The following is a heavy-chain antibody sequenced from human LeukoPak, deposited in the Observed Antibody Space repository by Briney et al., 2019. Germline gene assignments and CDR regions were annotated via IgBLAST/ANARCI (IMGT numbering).Heavy chain of an antibody. D-gene: IGHD3-22*01. CDR2: ISGSGGST. J-gene: IGHJ4*02. CDR1: GFTFSSYA. Sequence: PGGSLRLSCAASGFTFSSYAMSWVRQAPGKGLEWVSAISGSGGSTYYADSVKGRFTISRDNSKNTLYLQMNSLRAEDTAIYYCAKAQGDYYDRSGYYFDYWGQGTLVTVSS. V-gene: IGHV3-23*01. CDR3: AKAQGDYYDRSGYYFDY.